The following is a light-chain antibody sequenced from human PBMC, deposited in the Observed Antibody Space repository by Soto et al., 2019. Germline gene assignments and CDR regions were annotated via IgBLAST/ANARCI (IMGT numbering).Light chain of an antibody. Sequence: QSALTQPASVSGSPGQSITVSCTGTSSDIGGYNYVSWYQQHPGKAPKLMIYEVSNRPSGVSDRFSGSKFGNTASLTISGLQAEDEADYYCSSYTSSGTPLVCGTGTKVTVL. V-gene: IGLV2-14*01. CDR1: SSDIGGYNY. CDR2: EVS. J-gene: IGLJ1*01. CDR3: SSYTSSGTPLV.